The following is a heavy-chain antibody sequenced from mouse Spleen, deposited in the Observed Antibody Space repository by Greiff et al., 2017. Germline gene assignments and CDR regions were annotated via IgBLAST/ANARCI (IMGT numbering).Heavy chain of an antibody. CDR3: ARSENWVYFDY. D-gene: IGHD4-1*01. CDR1: GFTFSSFG. J-gene: IGHJ2*01. Sequence: EVMLVESGGGLVQPGGSRKLSCAASGFTFSSFGMHWVRQAPEKGLEWVAYISSGSSTIYYADTVKGRFTISRDNPKNTLFLQMTSLRSEDTAMYYCARSENWVYFDYWGQGTTLTVSS. V-gene: IGHV5-17*02. CDR2: ISSGSSTI.